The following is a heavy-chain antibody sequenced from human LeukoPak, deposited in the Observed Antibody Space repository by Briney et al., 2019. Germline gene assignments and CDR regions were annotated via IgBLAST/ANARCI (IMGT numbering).Heavy chain of an antibody. J-gene: IGHJ4*02. CDR1: GFTVSSNY. Sequence: PGGSLRLSCAASGFTVSSNYMSWVRQAPGKGLEWVSVIYSGGSTYHADSVKGRFTISRDNSKNTLYLQMNSLRAEDTAVYYCARFSSWAFDYWGQGTLVTVSS. D-gene: IGHD6-13*01. V-gene: IGHV3-53*01. CDR3: ARFSSWAFDY. CDR2: IYSGGST.